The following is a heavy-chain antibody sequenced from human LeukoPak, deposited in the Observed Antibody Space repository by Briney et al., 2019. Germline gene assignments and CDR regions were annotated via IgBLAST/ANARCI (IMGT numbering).Heavy chain of an antibody. J-gene: IGHJ4*02. CDR2: IRYDGSNE. D-gene: IGHD1-26*01. Sequence: GGSLRLSCAASGFTFDNYGMHWVRQAPGKGLEWVAFIRYDGSNENYADSLKGRFTISRDNSKSTLFLQMNSLRVEDTAVYYCAKDPRSYSTGLDYWGQGTLVTVSS. CDR1: GFTFDNYG. V-gene: IGHV3-30*02. CDR3: AKDPRSYSTGLDY.